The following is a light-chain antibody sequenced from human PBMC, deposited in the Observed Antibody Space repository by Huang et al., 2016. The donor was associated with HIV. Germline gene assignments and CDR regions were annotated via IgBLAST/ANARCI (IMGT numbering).Light chain of an antibody. CDR2: ATS. Sequence: DIQLTQSPSSLSASVGDGVTIICRASQGISKSIAWYQQKPGKAPKLILYATSKLESGVPSRFSGSGSGTHYTLTISTLQPEDLATYYCQQYQSVPWTFGQGTKVAI. CDR3: QQYQSVPWT. V-gene: IGKV1-NL1*01. CDR1: QGISKS. J-gene: IGKJ1*01.